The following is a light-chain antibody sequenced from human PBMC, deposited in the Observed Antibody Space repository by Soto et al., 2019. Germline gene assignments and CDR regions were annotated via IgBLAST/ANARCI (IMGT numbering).Light chain of an antibody. V-gene: IGLV1-36*01. J-gene: IGLJ3*02. CDR1: NSNIGSKA. CDR3: ATWDDRLTAWV. Sequence: QSVLTQSPSVSGAPRQSGNISCSGNNSNIGSKAVHWYQQLPGKAPKLLMYYNDMLPSGVSDRFSGSKSGTSASLAISGLQSEDEGDYYCATWDDRLTAWVFGGGTKVTVL. CDR2: YND.